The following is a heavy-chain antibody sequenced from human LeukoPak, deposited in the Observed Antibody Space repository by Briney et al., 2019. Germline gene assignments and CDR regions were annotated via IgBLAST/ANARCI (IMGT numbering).Heavy chain of an antibody. CDR1: GFTVSSNY. J-gene: IGHJ4*02. D-gene: IGHD1-26*01. CDR2: IYSGGRT. CDR3: AKVGATTSFDY. V-gene: IGHV3-53*01. Sequence: GGSLRLSCAASGFTVSSNYMNWARQAPGKGLEWVSVIYSGGRTYYADSVKGRFTISRDNSKNTVYLQMNSLRAEDTAVYYCAKVGATTSFDYWGPGTLVTVSS.